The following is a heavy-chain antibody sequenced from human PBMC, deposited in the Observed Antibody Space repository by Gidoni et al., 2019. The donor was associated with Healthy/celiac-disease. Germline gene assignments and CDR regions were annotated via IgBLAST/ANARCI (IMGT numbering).Heavy chain of an antibody. V-gene: IGHV3-30*18. Sequence: QVQLVESGGGVVQPGVSLRLSCAASGFTFSSYGMHWVRQAPGKGLEWVAVISYDGSNKYYADSVKGRFTISRDNSKNTLYLQMNSLRAEDTAVYYCAKEDYYYDSSGPITYWGQGTLVTVSS. CDR2: ISYDGSNK. CDR1: GFTFSSYG. D-gene: IGHD3-22*01. J-gene: IGHJ4*02. CDR3: AKEDYYYDSSGPITY.